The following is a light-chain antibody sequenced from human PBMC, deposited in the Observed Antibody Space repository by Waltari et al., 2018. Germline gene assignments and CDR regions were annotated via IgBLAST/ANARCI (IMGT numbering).Light chain of an antibody. Sequence: EIVLTQSPATLSLSPGESATLSCRASQNLRSTFAWFQQKPAQPPRLLIYGTSTRAAGIPARFSGSGSGTDFSLTISSLQPEDFATYYCQQYDYWPWTFGQGTRVE. CDR3: QQYDYWPWT. J-gene: IGKJ1*01. V-gene: IGKV3D-15*01. CDR1: QNLRST. CDR2: GTS.